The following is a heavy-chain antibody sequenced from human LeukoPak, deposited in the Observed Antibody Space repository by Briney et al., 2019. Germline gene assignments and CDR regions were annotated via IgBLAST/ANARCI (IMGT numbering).Heavy chain of an antibody. V-gene: IGHV3-66*01. CDR3: ARDYYDSSGSRFDP. CDR1: GFTVSSNY. J-gene: IGHJ5*02. D-gene: IGHD3-22*01. Sequence: GGSLRLSCAASGFTVSSNYMSWVRQAPGKGLEWVSVIYSGGSTYYADSVKGRFTTSRDNSKNTLYLQMNSLRAEDTAVYYCARDYYDSSGSRFDPWGQGTPVTVSS. CDR2: IYSGGST.